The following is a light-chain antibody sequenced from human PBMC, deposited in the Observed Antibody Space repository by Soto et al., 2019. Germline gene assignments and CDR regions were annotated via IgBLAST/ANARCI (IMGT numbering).Light chain of an antibody. CDR2: EVS. CDR3: SSYTSISTPYV. V-gene: IGLV2-14*01. J-gene: IGLJ1*01. CDR1: SSDVGDYNY. Sequence: QSALTQPASLSGSPGQSITISCTGTSSDVGDYNYVSWYQQHPGKAPRLMIYEVSNRPSGVSNRFSGSKSGNTASLTISGLQAEDEADYYCSSYTSISTPYVFGTVTKLTVL.